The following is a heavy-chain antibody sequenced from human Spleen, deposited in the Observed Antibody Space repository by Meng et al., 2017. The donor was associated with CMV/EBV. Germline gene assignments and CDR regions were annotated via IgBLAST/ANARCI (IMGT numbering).Heavy chain of an antibody. CDR2: ISGSGGNT. D-gene: IGHD2-2*01. Sequence: GESLKISCAASGFTFSNYAMSWVRQAPGKGLEWVSAISGSGGNTYYADSVKGRFTISRDTSKHTLYLQLHSLRAEDTALYFCARERLYQPLWGDALDIWGQGTMVTVSS. CDR3: ARERLYQPLWGDALDI. CDR1: GFTFSNYA. V-gene: IGHV3-23*01. J-gene: IGHJ3*02.